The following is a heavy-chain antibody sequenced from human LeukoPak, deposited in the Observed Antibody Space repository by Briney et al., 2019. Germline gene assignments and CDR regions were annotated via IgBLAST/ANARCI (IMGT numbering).Heavy chain of an antibody. Sequence: PSGTLSLTCGVSGXSITNTNYWTWVRQPPGKGLEWIGEVNLQGSTNYNPSLMGRVAISVDTSENHISLQLTSVTAADTAVYYRAREGGPYRPLDYSGQGTLVTVSS. J-gene: IGHJ4*02. CDR3: AREGGPYRPLDY. CDR1: GXSITNTNY. CDR2: VNLQGST. V-gene: IGHV4-4*02.